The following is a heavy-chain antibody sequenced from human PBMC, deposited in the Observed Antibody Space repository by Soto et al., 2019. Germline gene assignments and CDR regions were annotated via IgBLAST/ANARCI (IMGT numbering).Heavy chain of an antibody. D-gene: IGHD3-16*01. CDR3: RSLTRLGDTFDY. Sequence: PSETLSLTCVVSSYSISSGNWWGWIRQPPGKGLEWLVYMSYTGTTYYNSSPKSRVTMSVDTSKNQFSLRLSSVTAVDTAVYYCRSLTRLGDTFDYWGQGILVTVSS. V-gene: IGHV4-28*01. CDR2: MSYTGTT. CDR1: SYSISSGNW. J-gene: IGHJ4*02.